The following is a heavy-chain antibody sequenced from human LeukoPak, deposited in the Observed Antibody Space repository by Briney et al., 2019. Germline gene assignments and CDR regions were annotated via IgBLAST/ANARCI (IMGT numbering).Heavy chain of an antibody. CDR2: IIPIFGTA. J-gene: IGHJ6*02. Sequence: SVKVSCKASGGTFSSYAISWVRQAPGQGLEWMGGIIPIFGTANYAQKFQGRVTITADESTSTAYMELSSLRSEDTAVYYCAREREYWAPEGTYHYYYGMDVWGQGTTVTVSS. CDR1: GGTFSSYA. D-gene: IGHD2-8*02. CDR3: AREREYWAPEGTYHYYYGMDV. V-gene: IGHV1-69*13.